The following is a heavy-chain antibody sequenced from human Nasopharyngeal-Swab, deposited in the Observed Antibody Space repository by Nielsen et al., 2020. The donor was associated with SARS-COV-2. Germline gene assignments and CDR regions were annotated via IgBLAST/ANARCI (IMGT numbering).Heavy chain of an antibody. V-gene: IGHV4-59*01. CDR3: ARDRTIFGVVQGWFDP. Sequence: RQAPGKGLEWIGYIYYSGSTNYNPSLKSRVTISVDTSKNQFSLKLSSVTAADTAVYYCARDRTIFGVVQGWFDPWGQGTLVTVSS. D-gene: IGHD3-3*01. J-gene: IGHJ5*02. CDR2: IYYSGST.